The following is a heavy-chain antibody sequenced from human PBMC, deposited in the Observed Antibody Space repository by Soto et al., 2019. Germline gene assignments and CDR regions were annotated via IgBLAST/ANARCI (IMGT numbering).Heavy chain of an antibody. D-gene: IGHD2-2*01. Sequence: QVQLVQSGAEVKKPGASVKVSCKASGYTFTSYGISWVRQAPGQGLEWMGWISAYNGNTNYAQKLQGRVTMTTDTSTSTAYMELRSLRSDDTAVYYCARAQDIVVVPAAHPYYYYGMDVWGQVTTVTVSS. J-gene: IGHJ6*02. V-gene: IGHV1-18*04. CDR1: GYTFTSYG. CDR3: ARAQDIVVVPAAHPYYYYGMDV. CDR2: ISAYNGNT.